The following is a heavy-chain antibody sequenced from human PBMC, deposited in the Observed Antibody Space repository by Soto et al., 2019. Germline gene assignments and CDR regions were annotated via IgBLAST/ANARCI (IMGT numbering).Heavy chain of an antibody. CDR3: ARDEDGDGYKFFDC. CDR2: ISHSGTT. V-gene: IGHV4-4*02. J-gene: IGHJ4*02. Sequence: QVQLQESGPGLVKPSGTLSLTCDVSGGSISSNYLWPWVRQPPGKGLEWIGGISHSGTTNYSPSLKSRVTISVDKSKNQFSLKLSSVIAADTAIYYCARDEDGDGYKFFDCWGQGALVTVSS. D-gene: IGHD5-12*01. CDR1: GGSISSNYL.